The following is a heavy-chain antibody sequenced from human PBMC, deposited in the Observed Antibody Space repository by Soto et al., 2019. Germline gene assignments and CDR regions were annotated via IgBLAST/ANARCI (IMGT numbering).Heavy chain of an antibody. Sequence: QLKLQEAGSGLVKPSETLSLTCGVSGDSVSSNRYSWGWIRQPPGKGLEWIGYSYHTGTTYYNPSLKTRVTIYVDRSQNNFSLNLTSVTAADTALYYCARLDEVLRFLVDTWGQGTLVTVSS. CDR1: GDSVSSNRYS. CDR3: ARLDEVLRFLVDT. CDR2: SYHTGTT. J-gene: IGHJ5*02. V-gene: IGHV4-30-2*01. D-gene: IGHD3-3*01.